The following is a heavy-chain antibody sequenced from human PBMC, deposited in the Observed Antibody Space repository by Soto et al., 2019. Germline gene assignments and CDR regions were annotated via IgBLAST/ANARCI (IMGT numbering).Heavy chain of an antibody. V-gene: IGHV4-59*01. CDR1: GGNISNYY. CDR3: ALTAMGVFDY. D-gene: IGHD5-18*01. Sequence: LEILCLTCTVSGGNISNYYWRRIRQPPGKGLEWSGYIYYSGSTNYNPSLKSRVTISVDTSKNQFSLKLSSVTAADTAVYYCALTAMGVFDYWGQGTLVTVSS. J-gene: IGHJ4*02. CDR2: IYYSGST.